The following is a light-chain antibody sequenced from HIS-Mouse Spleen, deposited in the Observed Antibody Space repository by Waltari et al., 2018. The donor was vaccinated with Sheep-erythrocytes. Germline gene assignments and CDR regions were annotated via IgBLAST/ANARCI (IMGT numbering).Light chain of an antibody. CDR3: QQSYSTPPT. CDR2: AAS. J-gene: IGKJ4*01. V-gene: IGKV1-39*01. Sequence: DIQMTQSPSSLSASVGDRVNITCQASQSISNYLNWYQQKPGKAPKLLIYAASSLQSGVPSRFSGSGSGTDFTLTISSLQPEDFATYYCQQSYSTPPTFGGGTKVEIK. CDR1: QSISNY.